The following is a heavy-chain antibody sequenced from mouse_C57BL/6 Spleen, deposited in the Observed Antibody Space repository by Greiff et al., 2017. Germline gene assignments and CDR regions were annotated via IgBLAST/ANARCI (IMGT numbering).Heavy chain of an antibody. CDR2: ISSGSSTI. V-gene: IGHV5-17*01. CDR3: ARGANWDYFAY. Sequence: EVKLVESGGGLVKPGGSLKLSCAASGFTFSDYGMHWVRQAPEKGLEWVAYISSGSSTIYYADTVKGRFTIARDNAKNTLFLQMTSLRSEDTAMYYCARGANWDYFAYWGQGTTLTVSS. D-gene: IGHD4-1*01. J-gene: IGHJ2*01. CDR1: GFTFSDYG.